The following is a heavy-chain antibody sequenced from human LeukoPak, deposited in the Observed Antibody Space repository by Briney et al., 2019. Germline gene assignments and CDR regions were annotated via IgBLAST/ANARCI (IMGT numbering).Heavy chain of an antibody. Sequence: PGGSLRLSCAASGFTFDDYAMHWVRQAPGKGLEWVSLISGDGGSTYYADSVKGRFTISRDNSKNSLYLQMNSLRTEDTAMYFCAREVVGATDAFDIRGQGTMVTVSS. J-gene: IGHJ3*02. CDR2: ISGDGGST. V-gene: IGHV3-43*02. D-gene: IGHD1-26*01. CDR3: AREVVGATDAFDI. CDR1: GFTFDDYA.